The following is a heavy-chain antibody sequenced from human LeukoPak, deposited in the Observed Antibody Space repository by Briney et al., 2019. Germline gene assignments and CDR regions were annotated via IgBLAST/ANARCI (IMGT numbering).Heavy chain of an antibody. J-gene: IGHJ4*02. D-gene: IGHD1-26*01. V-gene: IGHV1-24*01. CDR2: FDPEDGET. CDR1: GFTLTELS. Sequence: GASVKVSCKVSGFTLTELSMHWVRQAPGKGLEWMGGFDPEDGETIYAQKFQGRVTMTEDTSTDTAYMELSSLRSEDTAVYYCATQPSWPIVGAPTTLDYWGQGTLVTVSS. CDR3: ATQPSWPIVGAPTTLDY.